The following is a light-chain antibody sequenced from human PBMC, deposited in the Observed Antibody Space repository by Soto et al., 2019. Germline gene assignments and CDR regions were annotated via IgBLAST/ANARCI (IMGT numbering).Light chain of an antibody. V-gene: IGLV2-14*01. J-gene: IGLJ1*01. CDR1: SSDVGGYNY. CDR2: AVS. CDR3: CSYTVSGTYV. Sequence: LTQPASVSGSPGQSITISCTGTSSDVGGYNYVSWYQQLPGKAPKLMIYAVSNRPSGVSNRFSGSKSGNTATLTISGLQAEDEADYYCCSYTVSGTYVFGTGTKVTVL.